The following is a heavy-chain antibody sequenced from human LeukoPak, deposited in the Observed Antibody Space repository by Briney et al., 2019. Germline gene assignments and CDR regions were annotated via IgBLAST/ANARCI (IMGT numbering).Heavy chain of an antibody. Sequence: SETLSLTCSVSGGSISSSYWSWIRQPPGKGLEWIGYIYYTGSTTYNPSLKSRVTISVDTSKNQFSLKLRSVTAADTAVYYCARDYGDIPPDWYYDLWGRGTLVTVSS. D-gene: IGHD4-17*01. CDR2: IYYTGST. J-gene: IGHJ2*01. CDR3: ARDYGDIPPDWYYDL. V-gene: IGHV4-59*01. CDR1: GGSISSSY.